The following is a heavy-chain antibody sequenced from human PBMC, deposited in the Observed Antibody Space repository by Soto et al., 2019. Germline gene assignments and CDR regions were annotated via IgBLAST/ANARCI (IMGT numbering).Heavy chain of an antibody. CDR1: GGSFSGYY. J-gene: IGHJ6*02. Sequence: SGPCLTCAVYGGSFSGYYWSWIRQPPGKGLEWIGEINHSGSTNYSPSLKSRVTISVDTSKNQFSLKLSSVTAADTAVYYCARAGAGKYQLLWTSYYYYGMDVWGQGTKVTVSS. D-gene: IGHD2-2*01. V-gene: IGHV4-34*01. CDR3: ARAGAGKYQLLWTSYYYYGMDV. CDR2: INHSGST.